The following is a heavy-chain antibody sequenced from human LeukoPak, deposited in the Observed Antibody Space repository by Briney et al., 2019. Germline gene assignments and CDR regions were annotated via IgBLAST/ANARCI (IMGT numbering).Heavy chain of an antibody. Sequence: GGSLRLSCAASGFTFSSYWMSWVRQAPGKGLEWVANIKQDGSEKYYVDSVKGRFTISRGNAKNSLYLQMNSLRAEDTAVYYCARGRDGYNYFYYYWGQGTLVTVSS. CDR1: GFTFSSYW. CDR3: ARGRDGYNYFYYY. D-gene: IGHD5-24*01. V-gene: IGHV3-7*01. CDR2: IKQDGSEK. J-gene: IGHJ4*02.